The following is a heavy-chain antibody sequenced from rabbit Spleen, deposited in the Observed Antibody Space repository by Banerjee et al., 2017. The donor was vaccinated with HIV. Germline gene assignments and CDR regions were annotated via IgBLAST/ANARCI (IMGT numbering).Heavy chain of an antibody. J-gene: IGHJ6*01. CDR2: IAGSSSDFT. Sequence: QEQLVESGGGLVKPEGSLTLTCKASGVSFSDKDVMCWVRQAPGKGLEWITCIAGSSSDFTYSATLAKGRFTCSKTSSTTVTLQMTSLTVADTATYFCARDAGTSFSTYGMDLWGQGTLVTVS. D-gene: IGHD8-1*01. CDR3: ARDAGTSFSTYGMDL. V-gene: IGHV1S45*01. CDR1: GVSFSDKDV.